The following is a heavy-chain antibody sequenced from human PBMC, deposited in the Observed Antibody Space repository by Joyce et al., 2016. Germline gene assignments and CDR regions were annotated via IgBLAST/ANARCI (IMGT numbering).Heavy chain of an antibody. D-gene: IGHD5-18*01. J-gene: IGHJ5*02. CDR3: ARVGFGYSYGSGFDP. Sequence: QVQLVESGGGVVQPGRSLRLSCTASGFSFSLYSIHWVRQAPGKGLGWVAVIQHDGSNKYYADSLKGLFTISRDNSKNTLYLQMDSLIDEDTAVYYCARVGFGYSYGSGFDPWGQGTLVIVSS. CDR1: GFSFSLYS. CDR2: IQHDGSNK. V-gene: IGHV3-30-3*01.